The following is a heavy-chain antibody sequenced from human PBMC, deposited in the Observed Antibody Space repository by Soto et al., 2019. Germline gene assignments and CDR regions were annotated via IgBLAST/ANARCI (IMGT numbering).Heavy chain of an antibody. D-gene: IGHD2-2*01. CDR3: AHKPTYRTNWYIRDDWFDP. CDR1: GFSLTTSGVG. Sequence: QITLNESGPALAQPTQTLTLTCTFSGFSLTTSGVGVHWLRQPPGKALEWLAVIYGDDDKRYNPSLETRLTSTKDPSTNQVVLTTTDMDPLDTATYYCAHKPTYRTNWYIRDDWFDPWGQGALVTVSS. V-gene: IGHV2-5*02. J-gene: IGHJ5*02. CDR2: IYGDDDK.